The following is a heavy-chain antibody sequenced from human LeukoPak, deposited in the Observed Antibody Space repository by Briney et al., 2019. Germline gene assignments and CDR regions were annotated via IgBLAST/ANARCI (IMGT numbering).Heavy chain of an antibody. V-gene: IGHV1-69*04. D-gene: IGHD3-9*01. CDR2: IIPILGIA. Sequence: WASVKVSCKASGGTFSSYAISWVRQAPGQGLEWMGRIIPILGIANYAQKFQGRVTITADKSTSTAYMELSSLRSEDTAVYYCARDAREYILTGGYWGQGTLVTVSS. J-gene: IGHJ4*02. CDR3: ARDAREYILTGGY. CDR1: GGTFSSYA.